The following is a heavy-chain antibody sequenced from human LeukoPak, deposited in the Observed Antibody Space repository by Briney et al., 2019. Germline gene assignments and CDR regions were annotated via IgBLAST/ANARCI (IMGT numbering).Heavy chain of an antibody. V-gene: IGHV1-69*05. J-gene: IGHJ4*02. D-gene: IGHD1-26*01. Sequence: ASVKVSCKAPGGTFSSYAISWVRQAPGQGLEWMGGIIPIFGTANYAQKFQGRVTITTDESTSTAYMELSSLRSEDTAVYYCAGGPREEYSDYWGQGTLVTVSS. CDR3: AGGPREEYSDY. CDR1: GGTFSSYA. CDR2: IIPIFGTA.